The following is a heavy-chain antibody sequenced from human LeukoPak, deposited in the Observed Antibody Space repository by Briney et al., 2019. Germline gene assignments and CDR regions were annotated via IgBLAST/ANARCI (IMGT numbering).Heavy chain of an antibody. J-gene: IGHJ4*02. D-gene: IGHD4-17*01. CDR2: INPSGGST. V-gene: IGHV1-46*01. CDR3: AREEMGDYATGY. Sequence: VASVKVSCKASGYTFTSHYMHWVRQAPGQGLEWMGIINPSGGSTSYAQKFQGRVTMTRDTSTSTVYMELSSLRSEDTAVYYCAREEMGDYATGYWGQGTLVTVSS. CDR1: GYTFTSHY.